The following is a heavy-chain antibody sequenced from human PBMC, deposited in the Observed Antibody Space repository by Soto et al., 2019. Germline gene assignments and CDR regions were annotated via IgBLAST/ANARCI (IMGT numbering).Heavy chain of an antibody. CDR3: ARLFAGATGNWYFDL. D-gene: IGHD1-1*01. Sequence: SETLSLTCAVYGGSFSGYYWSWVRQPPGKGLEWIGEITHSGGINYNPSLKSRVIMSLDTSKNQFSLRLNSVSDADTAVYYCARLFAGATGNWYFDLWGRGTLVTVSS. CDR2: ITHSGGI. J-gene: IGHJ2*01. CDR1: GGSFSGYY. V-gene: IGHV4-34*01.